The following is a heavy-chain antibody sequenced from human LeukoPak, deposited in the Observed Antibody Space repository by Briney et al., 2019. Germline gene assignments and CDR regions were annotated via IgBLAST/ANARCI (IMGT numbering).Heavy chain of an antibody. D-gene: IGHD4-11*01. J-gene: IGHJ4*02. CDR1: GFTFSSYS. Sequence: KAGGSLRLSCAASGFTFSSYSMNWVRQAPGKGLEWVSSISSSSSYTYYADSVKGRFTISRDNAKNSLYLQMNSLRAEDTAVYYCASADYRIDYWGQGTLVTVSS. CDR3: ASADYRIDY. V-gene: IGHV3-21*01. CDR2: ISSSSSYT.